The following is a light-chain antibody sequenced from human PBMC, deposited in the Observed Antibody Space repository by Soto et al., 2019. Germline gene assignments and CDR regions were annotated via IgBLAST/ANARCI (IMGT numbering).Light chain of an antibody. CDR3: CSYSYSRTFLDV. CDR2: EGT. Sequence: QSALTQPASVSGSPGQSITISCTGTSSDVANYNLVSWYQQHPGKAPKLIIYEGTKRPSGVSNRYSGSKSGNTASLTISGLQAEDEADYYCCSYSYSRTFLDVFGTGTKLTVL. J-gene: IGLJ1*01. V-gene: IGLV2-23*03. CDR1: SSDVANYNL.